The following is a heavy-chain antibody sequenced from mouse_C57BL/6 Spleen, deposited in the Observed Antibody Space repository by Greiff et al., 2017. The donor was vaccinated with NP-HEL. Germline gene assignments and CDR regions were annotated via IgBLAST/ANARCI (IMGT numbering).Heavy chain of an antibody. V-gene: IGHV1-64*01. D-gene: IGHD1-1*01. J-gene: IGHJ2*01. Sequence: QVQLQQPGAELVKPGASVKLSCKASGYTFTSYWMHWVKQRPGQGLEWIGMIHPNSGSTNYNEKFKSKATLTVDKSSSTAYMQLSSLTSEDSAVYYCARRGYGSSYVDYWGQGTTLTVSS. CDR3: ARRGYGSSYVDY. CDR1: GYTFTSYW. CDR2: IHPNSGST.